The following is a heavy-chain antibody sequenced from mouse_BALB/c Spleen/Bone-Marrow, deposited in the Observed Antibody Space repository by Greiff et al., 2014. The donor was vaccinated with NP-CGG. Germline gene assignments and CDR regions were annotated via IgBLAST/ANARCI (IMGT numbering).Heavy chain of an antibody. CDR3: ARQIYFPYFDY. D-gene: IGHD2-1*01. V-gene: IGHV5-12-2*01. Sequence: EVKVEESGGGLVQPGGSLKLSCAASGFTFSSYTMSWVRQTPEKRLEWVAYISNGGGSTYYPDTVKGRFTISRDNAKNTLYLQMSSLKSEDTAMYYWARQIYFPYFDYWGQGTTLTVSS. J-gene: IGHJ2*01. CDR1: GFTFSSYT. CDR2: ISNGGGST.